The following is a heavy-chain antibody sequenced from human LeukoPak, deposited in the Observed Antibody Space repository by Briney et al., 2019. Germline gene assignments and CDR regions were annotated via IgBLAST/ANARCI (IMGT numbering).Heavy chain of an antibody. CDR2: IYPGDSDT. D-gene: IGHD2-2*01. J-gene: IGHJ4*02. CDR3: ARRQGCSSTSCPPDY. Sequence: GEPLKISCRGSGYSFTTYWIGWVRQMPGKGLEWMGIIYPGDSDTRYTPSFQGQVTMSADKSINTAYLQWSSLKASDTAIYYCARRQGCSSTSCPPDYWGQGTLVTVSS. V-gene: IGHV5-51*01. CDR1: GYSFTTYW.